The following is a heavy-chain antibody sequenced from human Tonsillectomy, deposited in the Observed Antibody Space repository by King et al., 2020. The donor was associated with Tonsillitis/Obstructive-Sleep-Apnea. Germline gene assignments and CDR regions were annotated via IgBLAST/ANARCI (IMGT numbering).Heavy chain of an antibody. J-gene: IGHJ4*02. CDR1: GGSISSYY. CDR2: IYYSGST. V-gene: IGHV4-59*08. CDR3: VRLPTEPQPVGEYFDY. D-gene: IGHD1-14*01. Sequence: QMQLQESGPGLVKPSETLSLTCTVSGGSISSYYWSWIRQPPGKGLEWIGYIYYSGSTNYNPSLKSRVTISVDTSQNQFSLKLSSVTAADTAVYYCVRLPTEPQPVGEYFDYWGQGTLVTVSS.